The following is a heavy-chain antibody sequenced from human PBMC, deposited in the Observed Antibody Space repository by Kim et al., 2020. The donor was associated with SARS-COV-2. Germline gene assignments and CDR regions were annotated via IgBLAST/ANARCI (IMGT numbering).Heavy chain of an antibody. V-gene: IGHV3-33*01. Sequence: GGSLRLSCAASGFTFSSYGMHWVRQAPGKGLEWVAVIWYDGSNKYYADSVKGRFTISRDNSKNTLYLQMNSLRAEDTAVYYCARGSMVRGVINGMDVWGQGATVTVSS. D-gene: IGHD3-10*01. CDR3: ARGSMVRGVINGMDV. CDR2: IWYDGSNK. CDR1: GFTFSSYG. J-gene: IGHJ6*02.